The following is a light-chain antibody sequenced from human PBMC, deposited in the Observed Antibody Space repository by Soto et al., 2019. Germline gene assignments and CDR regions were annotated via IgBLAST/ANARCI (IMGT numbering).Light chain of an antibody. CDR2: EVS. Sequence: QSALTQPASVSGSPGESITISCTGTSSDVGAYDYVSWYQQHPDKAPKLIIYEVSHRPSGVSNRFSGYKSVNTATLTISGLQAEDEADYYCSSYTSSSTRVFGTGTKLTVL. J-gene: IGLJ1*01. CDR3: SSYTSSSTRV. V-gene: IGLV2-14*03. CDR1: SSDVGAYDY.